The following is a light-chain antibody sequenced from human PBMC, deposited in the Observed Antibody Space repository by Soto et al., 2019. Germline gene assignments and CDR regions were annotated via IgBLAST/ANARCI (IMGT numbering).Light chain of an antibody. CDR2: DAS. Sequence: EIVLTQSPATLSLSPGERATLSCRASQSVSSNLAWYQQKPGQAPRLLIYDASKRATDIPTRFSGSGFGTDFTLTITSLEPEDSAVYHCQQRITWPTFGQGTKLEIK. J-gene: IGKJ2*01. V-gene: IGKV3-11*01. CDR1: QSVSSN. CDR3: QQRITWPT.